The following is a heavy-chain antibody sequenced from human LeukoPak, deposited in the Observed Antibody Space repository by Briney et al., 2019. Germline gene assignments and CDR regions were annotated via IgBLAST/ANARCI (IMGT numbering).Heavy chain of an antibody. CDR2: ISLGSSYI. V-gene: IGHV3-21*06. CDR1: GFTFSAYS. Sequence: GGSLRLSCAASGFTFSAYSMNWVRQAPGKGLEWVSPISLGSSYIYYADSVKGRFTISRDNAKNSLYLQMNSLRAEDTAVYYCARDSAAYDTSGHCYDYWGQGTLVTVSS. D-gene: IGHD3-22*01. CDR3: ARDSAAYDTSGHCYDY. J-gene: IGHJ4*02.